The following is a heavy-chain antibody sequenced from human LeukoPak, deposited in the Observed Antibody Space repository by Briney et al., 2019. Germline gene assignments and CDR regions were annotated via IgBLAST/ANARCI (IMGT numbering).Heavy chain of an antibody. CDR1: GYTFTSYD. D-gene: IGHD6-13*01. Sequence: GASVKVSCKASGYTFTSYDINWVRQATGQGLEWMGWMNPNSGNTGYAQKFQGRVTTTRNTSISTAYMELSSLRSEDTAVYYCARGTNGYSSSWLSYYYYYMDVWGKGTTVTISS. CDR2: MNPNSGNT. J-gene: IGHJ6*03. V-gene: IGHV1-8*01. CDR3: ARGTNGYSSSWLSYYYYYMDV.